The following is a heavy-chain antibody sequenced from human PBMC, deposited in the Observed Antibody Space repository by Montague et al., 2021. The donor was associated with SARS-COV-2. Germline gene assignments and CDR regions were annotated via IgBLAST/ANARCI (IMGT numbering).Heavy chain of an antibody. V-gene: IGHV4-30-2*06. J-gene: IGHJ6*02. CDR3: ATGTRMYGMDF. CDR1: GGSVSSGDYS. Sequence: TLSLTCVDSGGSVSSGDYSWSWIRRSPGKGLEWIGYIYQSGSAYYNPSLKSRVTISIDTSNNQFSLNLRSVTAADTGLYYCATGTRMYGMDFWGQGTTVTVSS. CDR2: IYQSGSA. D-gene: IGHD3-10*01.